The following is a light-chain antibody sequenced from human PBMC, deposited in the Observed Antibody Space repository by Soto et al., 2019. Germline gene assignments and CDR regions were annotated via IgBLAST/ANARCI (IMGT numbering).Light chain of an antibody. CDR1: MSNIGSNT. CDR2: SNN. CDR3: AAWDDSLNGSV. Sequence: QTLMTLAHSASGTPGQRCTISCSGSMSNIGSNTVNRYQQLPGTAPKLLIYSNNQRPSVVPDRFSGSKYGTSASLAISGLQSEDEADYYCAAWDDSLNGSVFGTGTKVTVL. J-gene: IGLJ1*01. V-gene: IGLV1-44*01.